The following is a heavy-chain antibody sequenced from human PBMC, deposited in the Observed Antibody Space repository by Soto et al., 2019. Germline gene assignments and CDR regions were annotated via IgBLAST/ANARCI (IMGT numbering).Heavy chain of an antibody. Sequence: QVQLVESGGGVVQPGRSLRLSCAASGFTFSTYAMHWVRQAPGKGLEWVAVISYDGTNKYYADSVRGRFTISRDNSKNTLFLQMNSLRAEDTAGDYCAKDGGGYNYGYVMLDKYYYGMDFWGQGTTVTVSS. CDR3: AKDGGGYNYGYVMLDKYYYGMDF. CDR2: ISYDGTNK. CDR1: GFTFSTYA. D-gene: IGHD5-18*01. J-gene: IGHJ6*02. V-gene: IGHV3-30-3*01.